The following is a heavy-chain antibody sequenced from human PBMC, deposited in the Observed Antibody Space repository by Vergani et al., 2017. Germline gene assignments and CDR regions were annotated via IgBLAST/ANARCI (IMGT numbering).Heavy chain of an antibody. Sequence: EVQLVESGGGLVQPGGSLRLSCAASGFTVSSNYMSWVRQAPGKGLEWVSVIYSGGSTYYADSVKGRFTISRDNAKNSLYLQMNSLRAEDTAVYYCARDMIYYDILTGPAYYYGMDVWGQGTTVTVSS. D-gene: IGHD3-9*01. CDR2: IYSGGST. CDR3: ARDMIYYDILTGPAYYYGMDV. CDR1: GFTVSSNY. J-gene: IGHJ6*02. V-gene: IGHV3-66*01.